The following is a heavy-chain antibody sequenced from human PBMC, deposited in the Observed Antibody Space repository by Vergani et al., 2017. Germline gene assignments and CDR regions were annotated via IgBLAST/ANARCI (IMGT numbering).Heavy chain of an antibody. J-gene: IGHJ3*01. CDR1: GGSFSGYY. CDR3: ARDGGEYDKDALDV. Sequence: QVQLQQWGAGLLKPSETLSLTCAVYGGSFSGYYWSWIRQPPGKGLEWIGEINHSGSTNYNPSLKSRVTISVDTSKNQFSLKLSSVTAADTAVYYCARDGGEYDKDALDVWGQGTKVTV. D-gene: IGHD2-21*01. V-gene: IGHV4-34*01. CDR2: INHSGST.